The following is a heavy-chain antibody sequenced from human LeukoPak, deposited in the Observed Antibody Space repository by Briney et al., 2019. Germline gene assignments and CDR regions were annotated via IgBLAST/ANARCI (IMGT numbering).Heavy chain of an antibody. J-gene: IGHJ6*02. CDR3: ARQSAGSGMDV. CDR2: INSDGSEG. CDR1: GFTFSGFW. D-gene: IGHD6-13*01. Sequence: GGSLRLSCAVSGFTFSGFWMSWSRQAPGKGLEWVASINSDGSEGYYADVVKGRFTISRDNAKNSLYLQINSLRAADTAMYYCARQSAGSGMDVWGQGTTVTVSS. V-gene: IGHV3-7*03.